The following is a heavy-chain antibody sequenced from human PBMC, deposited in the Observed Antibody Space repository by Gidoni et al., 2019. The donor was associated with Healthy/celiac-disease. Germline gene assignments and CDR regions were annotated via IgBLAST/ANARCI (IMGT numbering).Heavy chain of an antibody. D-gene: IGHD6-13*01. CDR3: ARVGAAAGNGGYYFDY. Sequence: EVQLVESGGGLVKPGRSLRLSCAASGFTFRSYSMIWVRQAPGKGLEWVSSISSSSSYIYYADSVKGRFTIARENAKNSLYLQMNSLRAEDTAVYYCARVGAAAGNGGYYFDYWGQGTLVTVSS. CDR1: GFTFRSYS. V-gene: IGHV3-21*01. J-gene: IGHJ4*02. CDR2: ISSSSSYI.